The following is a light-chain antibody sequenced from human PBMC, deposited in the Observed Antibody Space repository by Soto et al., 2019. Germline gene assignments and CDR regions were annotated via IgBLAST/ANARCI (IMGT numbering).Light chain of an antibody. CDR1: SSDVGAYNY. CDR2: DVS. Sequence: QSALTQPRSVSGSPGQSVTISCTGTSSDVGAYNYVSWYQQHPGKAPKVIIYDVSERPSGVPDRFSGSRSGNTASLTISGLQVDDEADYYCCSYAGNPRYIIGTGNKVTVL. J-gene: IGLJ1*01. CDR3: CSYAGNPRYI. V-gene: IGLV2-11*01.